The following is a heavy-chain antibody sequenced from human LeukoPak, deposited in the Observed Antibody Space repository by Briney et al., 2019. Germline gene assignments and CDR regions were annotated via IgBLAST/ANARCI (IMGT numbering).Heavy chain of an antibody. CDR1: GGSISSYF. CDR2: IYDSGSP. CDR3: ARVSGYDWESFYDY. V-gene: IGHV4-59*01. Sequence: KSSETLSLTCSVSGGSISSYFWSWIRQPPGKGLEWIGYIYDSGSPNYNPSLKSRVTISVDTSKNQFSLKLSSVTAADTAVYYCARVSGYDWESFYDYWGQGTLVTVSS. J-gene: IGHJ4*02. D-gene: IGHD5-12*01.